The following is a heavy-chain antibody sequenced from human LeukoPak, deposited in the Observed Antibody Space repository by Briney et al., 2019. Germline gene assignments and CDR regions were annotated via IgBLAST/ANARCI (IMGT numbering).Heavy chain of an antibody. CDR3: ARQREYSSSSSWFDP. Sequence: RGESLKISCKGSGYSFTSYWIGWVRQMPGKGLEWMGIIYPGDSDTRYSPSFQGQVTISADKSISTAYLQWSSLKASDTAMYYRARQREYSSSSSWFDPWGQGTLVTVSS. D-gene: IGHD6-6*01. CDR1: GYSFTSYW. V-gene: IGHV5-51*01. J-gene: IGHJ5*02. CDR2: IYPGDSDT.